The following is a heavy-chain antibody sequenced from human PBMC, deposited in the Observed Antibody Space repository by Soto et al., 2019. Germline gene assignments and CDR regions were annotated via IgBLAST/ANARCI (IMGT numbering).Heavy chain of an antibody. CDR2: IYHSGST. V-gene: IGHV4-38-2*01. Sequence: PLETLSLTCAVSGYSISSGYYWGWIRQSPGKGLEWIGSIYHSGSTYYNPSLKSRVTISVDTSKNQFSLKLSSVTAADTAVYYCASNRPYSSGYYYRYYYYGMDVWGQGTTVTVSS. J-gene: IGHJ6*02. D-gene: IGHD3-22*01. CDR3: ASNRPYSSGYYYRYYYYGMDV. CDR1: GYSISSGYY.